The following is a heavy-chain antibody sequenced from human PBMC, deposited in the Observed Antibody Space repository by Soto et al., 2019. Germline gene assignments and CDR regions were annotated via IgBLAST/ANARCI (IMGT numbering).Heavy chain of an antibody. CDR2: IKNQANSYTT. CDR1: GFIFSDHY. J-gene: IGHJ4*02. Sequence: VQLVESGGGLVQPGGSLRLSCAASGFIFSDHYMDWGRQAPGKGLEWVGRIKNQANSYTTEYAASVKGRFTISRDDSKNSLYLQMNSLKTEDTAVYYCTRISLVGATGGRYFDYWGQGTLLTVSS. CDR3: TRISLVGATGGRYFDY. D-gene: IGHD1-26*01. V-gene: IGHV3-72*01.